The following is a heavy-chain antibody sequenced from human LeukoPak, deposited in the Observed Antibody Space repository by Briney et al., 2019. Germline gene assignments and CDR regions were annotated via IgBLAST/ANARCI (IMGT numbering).Heavy chain of an antibody. J-gene: IGHJ4*02. CDR2: ITSSGSSI. V-gene: IGHV3-48*04. CDR1: GFTFSSYS. CDR3: ATHIVVVPAAIPR. Sequence: GGSLRLSCAASGFTFSSYSMNWVRQAPGRGLEWLSYITSSGSSIHYAESVKGRFTISRDNAKNSLYLQMNSLRAEDTAVYYCATHIVVVPAAIPRWGQGTLVTVSS. D-gene: IGHD2-2*01.